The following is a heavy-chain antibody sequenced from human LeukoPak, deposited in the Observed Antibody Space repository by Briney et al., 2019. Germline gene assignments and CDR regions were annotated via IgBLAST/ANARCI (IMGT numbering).Heavy chain of an antibody. V-gene: IGHV4-61*01. J-gene: IGHJ6*04. CDR2: IYYSGST. CDR3: ARGDYDILTRTYYYYYYGMDV. D-gene: IGHD3-9*01. CDR1: GGSVSSGSYY. Sequence: SETLSLTCTVSGGSVSSGSYYWSWIRQPPGKGLEWIGYIYYSGSTDYNPSLKSRVTISVDTSKNRFSLKLSSVTAADTAVYYCARGDYDILTRTYYYYYYGMDVWGKGTTVTVSS.